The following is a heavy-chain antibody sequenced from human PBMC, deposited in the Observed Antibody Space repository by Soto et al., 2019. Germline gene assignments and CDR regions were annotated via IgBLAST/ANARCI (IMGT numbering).Heavy chain of an antibody. CDR2: IYYSGST. CDR3: ARALYCGGDCGWFDP. Sequence: SETLSLTCTVSGGSIGSGGYYWSWIRQHPGKGLEWIGYIYYSGSTYYNPSLKSRVTISVDTSKNQFSLKLSSVAAADTAVYYCARALYCGGDCGWFDPWGQGTLVTVSS. CDR1: GGSIGSGGYY. V-gene: IGHV4-31*03. D-gene: IGHD2-21*02. J-gene: IGHJ5*02.